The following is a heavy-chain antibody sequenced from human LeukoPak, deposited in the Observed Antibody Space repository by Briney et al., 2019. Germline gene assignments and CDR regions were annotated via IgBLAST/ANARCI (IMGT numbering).Heavy chain of an antibody. CDR3: ARVGEYYDFWSGYYTFDAFDT. D-gene: IGHD3-3*01. CDR2: INSDGSST. Sequence: GGSLRLSCAASGFTFSSYWMHWVRQAPGKGLVWVSRINSDGSSTSYADSVKGRFTISRDNAKNTLYLQMNSLRAEDTAVYYCARVGEYYDFWSGYYTFDAFDTWGQGTMVTVSS. J-gene: IGHJ3*02. V-gene: IGHV3-74*01. CDR1: GFTFSSYW.